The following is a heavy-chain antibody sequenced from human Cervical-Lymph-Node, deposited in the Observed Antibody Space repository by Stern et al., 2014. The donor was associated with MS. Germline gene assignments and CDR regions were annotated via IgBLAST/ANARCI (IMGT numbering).Heavy chain of an antibody. V-gene: IGHV3-30-3*01. CDR1: GFIFSSYA. J-gene: IGHJ4*02. Sequence: VHLVESGGGVVQPWRSLRLSCAASGFIFSSYAMHWVRQAPGKGLDWVAFLSNEGSKQFYADSVKGRFTISRDNSNNTLYLQMNSLRPEDTAVYYCARDTCRGGGCYFRYWGQGILITVSS. CDR2: LSNEGSKQ. D-gene: IGHD2-15*01. CDR3: ARDTCRGGGCYFRY.